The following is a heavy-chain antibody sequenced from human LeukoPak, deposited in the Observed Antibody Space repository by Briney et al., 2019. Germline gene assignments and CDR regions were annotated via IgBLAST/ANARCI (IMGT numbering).Heavy chain of an antibody. D-gene: IGHD5-18*01. V-gene: IGHV3-7*03. Sequence: GGSLRLSCAASGFTFSSYWMSWVRQAPGKGLEWVANIKQDGSEKYYVDSVKGRFTISRDNAKNSLYLQMSSLRAEDTAVYYCARHSRGYSYGGAFDIWGQGTMVTVSS. CDR3: ARHSRGYSYGGAFDI. CDR2: IKQDGSEK. J-gene: IGHJ3*02. CDR1: GFTFSSYW.